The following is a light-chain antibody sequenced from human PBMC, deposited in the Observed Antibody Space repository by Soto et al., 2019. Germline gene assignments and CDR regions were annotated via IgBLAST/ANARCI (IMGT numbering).Light chain of an antibody. CDR3: QQYGSSLPWT. V-gene: IGKV3-20*01. Sequence: EIVLTQSPGTLSLSPGERATLSCRASQSVSSYLAWYQQKPGQAPRLLIYGVSSRATGIPDRFSGSGSGTDFTLTISRLEPEDFAVFYCQQYGSSLPWTFGHGTKVEIK. CDR1: QSVSSY. CDR2: GVS. J-gene: IGKJ1*01.